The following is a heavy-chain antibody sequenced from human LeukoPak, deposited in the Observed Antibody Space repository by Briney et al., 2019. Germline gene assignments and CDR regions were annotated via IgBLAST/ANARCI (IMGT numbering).Heavy chain of an antibody. CDR3: ARSPLYVPGAEYFQH. CDR2: MYYSGST. Sequence: SETLSLTCTVSGGSISSYYWSWIRQPPGKGLEWIGYMYYSGSTNYNPSLESRVTISVDTSKNQFSLKVSSVTAADTAVYFCARSPLYVPGAEYFQHWGQGTLVTVSS. J-gene: IGHJ1*01. D-gene: IGHD2/OR15-2a*01. CDR1: GGSISSYY. V-gene: IGHV4-59*01.